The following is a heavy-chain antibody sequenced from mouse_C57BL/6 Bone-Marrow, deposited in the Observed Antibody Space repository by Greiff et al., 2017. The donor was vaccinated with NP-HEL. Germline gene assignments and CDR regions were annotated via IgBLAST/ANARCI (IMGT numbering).Heavy chain of an antibody. Sequence: QVQLQQPGAELVMPGASVKLSCKASGYTFTSYWMHWVKQRPGQGLEWIGEIDPSDSYTNYNQKFKGKSTLTVDKSSSTAYMQLSSLTSEDSAVYYCASDYYGSSPFAYWGQGTLVTVSA. CDR3: ASDYYGSSPFAY. V-gene: IGHV1-69*01. D-gene: IGHD1-1*01. J-gene: IGHJ3*01. CDR2: IDPSDSYT. CDR1: GYTFTSYW.